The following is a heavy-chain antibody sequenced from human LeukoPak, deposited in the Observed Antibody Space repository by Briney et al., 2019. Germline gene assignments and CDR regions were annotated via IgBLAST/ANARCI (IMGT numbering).Heavy chain of an antibody. CDR2: IYYNGNT. CDR1: GGSISSYY. Sequence: SETLSLTCTVSGGSISSYYWSWIRQPPGKGLEWIGYIYYNGNTNYNPSLKSRVTISVDTSKNQLSLKLSSVTAADTAVYYCARDLGSGWYNFFDYWGQGTLVTVSS. D-gene: IGHD6-19*01. V-gene: IGHV4-59*01. J-gene: IGHJ4*02. CDR3: ARDLGSGWYNFFDY.